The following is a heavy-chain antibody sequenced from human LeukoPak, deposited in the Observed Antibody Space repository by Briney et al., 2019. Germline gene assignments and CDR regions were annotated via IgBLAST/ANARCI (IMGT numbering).Heavy chain of an antibody. D-gene: IGHD5-24*01. CDR2: IYWSGRT. J-gene: IGHJ4*02. CDR3: ARGWLEQLFDS. CDR1: GGSIRSYY. Sequence: SEALSLTCTVSGGSIRSYYWSWIRQPPGKGLEWIGYIYWSGRTHYNPSLKSRVTISVDTSKNEFSLNLNSVTAADTAVYYCARGWLEQLFDSWGQGTLVTVSS. V-gene: IGHV4-59*01.